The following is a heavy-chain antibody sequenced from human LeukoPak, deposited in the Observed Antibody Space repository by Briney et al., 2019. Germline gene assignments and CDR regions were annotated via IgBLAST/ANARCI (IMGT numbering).Heavy chain of an antibody. J-gene: IGHJ4*02. CDR1: GGSISHYY. V-gene: IGHV4-59*08. CDR3: ARHSAAAGQGCDY. D-gene: IGHD6-13*01. CDR2: IYYSGST. Sequence: SETLSLTCTVSGGSISHYYWSWIRQPPGKGLEWIGYIYYSGSTNYNPSLKSRVTISVDTSKNEFSLKLSSVTAADTAVYYCARHSAAAGQGCDYWGQGTLVTVSS.